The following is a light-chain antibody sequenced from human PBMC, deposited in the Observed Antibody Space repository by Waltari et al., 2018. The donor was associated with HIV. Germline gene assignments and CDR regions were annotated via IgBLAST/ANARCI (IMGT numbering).Light chain of an antibody. Sequence: QSALTQPASVSGSPGQSITISCTGTSRDVGGYNSVSWYQQHPGKAPKLMIYAVSNRPSGVSNRFSGSKSGNTASLTISGLQAEDEADYYCSSYTSSRSYVFGTGTRVTV. CDR1: SRDVGGYNS. J-gene: IGLJ1*01. V-gene: IGLV2-14*03. CDR2: AVS. CDR3: SSYTSSRSYV.